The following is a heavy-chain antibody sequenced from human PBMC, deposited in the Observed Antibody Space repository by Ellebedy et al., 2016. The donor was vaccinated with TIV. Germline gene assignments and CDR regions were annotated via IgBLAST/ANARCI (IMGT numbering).Heavy chain of an antibody. J-gene: IGHJ4*02. V-gene: IGHV3-30*09. CDR3: TRGSSSRGYFDS. Sequence: GGSLRLXXAASGFTFSYYSMHWVRQAPGKGLEWVAVISHDGSNKYHAESVKGRFAISRDDSKSTLYLQMNTLRTEDTAVYFCTRGSSSRGYFDSWGQGTLVTVSS. D-gene: IGHD6-13*01. CDR2: ISHDGSNK. CDR1: GFTFSYYS.